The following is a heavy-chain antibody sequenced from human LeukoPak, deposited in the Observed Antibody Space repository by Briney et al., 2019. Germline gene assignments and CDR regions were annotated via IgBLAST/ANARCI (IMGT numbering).Heavy chain of an antibody. J-gene: IGHJ4*02. CDR2: ISYDGSNK. CDR3: ARGVLTVGYFDY. D-gene: IGHD4-23*01. V-gene: IGHV3-30*01. CDR1: GFTFSSYA. Sequence: GRSLRLSCAASGFTFSSYAMHGVRKAPGKGLEWVAVISYDGSNKYYADSVKGRFTISRDNSKNTLYLQMNSLRAEDTAVYYCARGVLTVGYFDYWGQGTLVTVSS.